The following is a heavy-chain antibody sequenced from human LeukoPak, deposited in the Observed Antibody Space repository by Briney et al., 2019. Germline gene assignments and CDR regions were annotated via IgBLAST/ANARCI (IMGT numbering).Heavy chain of an antibody. CDR3: AREGRVVNDAFDI. J-gene: IGHJ3*02. Sequence: TGGSPRLSCAASGFTFSSYSMNWVRQAPGKGLEWVSYISSSSSTIYYADSVKGRFTISRDNAKNSLYLQMNSLRAEDTAVYYCAREGRVVNDAFDIWGQGTMVTVSS. D-gene: IGHD2-15*01. CDR2: ISSSSSTI. V-gene: IGHV3-48*04. CDR1: GFTFSSYS.